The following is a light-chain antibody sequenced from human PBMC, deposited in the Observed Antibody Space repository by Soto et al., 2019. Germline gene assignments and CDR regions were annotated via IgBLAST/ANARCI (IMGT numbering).Light chain of an antibody. Sequence: EIVMTQSPATVSVSPGERVTLSCRASQSVSNNLAWYQQKPGQVPRLLMFGASTRATGIPGRFSGSGYGRGFTLTINSLQSEDFAVYYGYQYNDWPPAFGQGTKVEVK. V-gene: IGKV3-15*01. CDR2: GAS. CDR3: YQYNDWPPA. J-gene: IGKJ1*01. CDR1: QSVSNN.